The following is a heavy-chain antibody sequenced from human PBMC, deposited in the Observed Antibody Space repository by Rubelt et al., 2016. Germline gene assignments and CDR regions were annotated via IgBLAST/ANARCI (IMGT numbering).Heavy chain of an antibody. CDR1: GGSISSNSYY. J-gene: IGHJ4*02. V-gene: IGHV4-39*07. Sequence: QLQLQESGPGLVQPSETLSLTCTVSGGSISSNSYYWGWIRQPPGKGLEWIGSIYYSGSTYYNPSLKSRVTISVDTSKNQFSLKLTSGTAADTAVYYCARVNRYYFDYWGQGTLVTVSS. CDR3: ARVNRYYFDY. CDR2: IYYSGST.